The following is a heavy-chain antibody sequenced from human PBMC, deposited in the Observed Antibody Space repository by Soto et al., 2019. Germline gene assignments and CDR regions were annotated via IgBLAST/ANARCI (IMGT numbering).Heavy chain of an antibody. CDR2: ISHSGSYI. D-gene: IGHD4-17*01. V-gene: IGHV3-21*01. J-gene: IGHJ3*02. CDR3: AGPRDYCVTTSNCFIAFDI. CDR1: GFSFGDYI. Sequence: AQLVESGGSLVKPGGSLRLSCAASGFSFGDYIMNWVRQAPGRGLEWVASISHSGSYIFYADSVKGRFTISRDNSRDSLYLQMNSLRVDDTAIYYCAGPRDYCVTTSNCFIAFDIWGQGTRVTVSS.